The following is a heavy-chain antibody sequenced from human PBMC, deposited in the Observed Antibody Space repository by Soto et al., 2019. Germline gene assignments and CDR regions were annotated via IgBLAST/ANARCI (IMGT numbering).Heavy chain of an antibody. CDR1: VGSISSGGYS. D-gene: IGHD2-2*01. CDR3: ARVPDR. Sequence: TLSLTCAVSVGSISSGGYSWSWIRQPPGKGLEWIGYIYHSGSTYYNPSLKSRVTISVDRSKNQFSLKLSSVTAADTAVYYCARVPDRWGQGTLVTVSS. J-gene: IGHJ5*02. CDR2: IYHSGST. V-gene: IGHV4-30-2*01.